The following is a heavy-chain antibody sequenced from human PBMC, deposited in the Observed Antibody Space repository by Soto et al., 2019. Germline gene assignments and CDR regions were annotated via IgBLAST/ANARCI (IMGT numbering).Heavy chain of an antibody. V-gene: IGHV4-30-2*01. CDR1: GGSISSGGYS. CDR3: ARDSGAAGTGYYYYGMDV. D-gene: IGHD6-13*01. Sequence: SETLSLTCAVSGGSISSGGYSWSWIRQPPGKGLEWIGYIYHSGSTYYNPSLKSRVTISVDRSKNQFSLELSSVTAADTAVYYCARDSGAAGTGYYYYGMDVWGQGTTVTVSS. CDR2: IYHSGST. J-gene: IGHJ6*02.